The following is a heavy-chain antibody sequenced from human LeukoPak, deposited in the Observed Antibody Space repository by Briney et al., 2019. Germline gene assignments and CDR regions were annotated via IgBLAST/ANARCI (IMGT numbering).Heavy chain of an antibody. CDR1: GFTFSSYG. CDR3: ARQTNQLNFDY. Sequence: PGGSLRLSCAASGFTFSSYGMHWVRQAPGKGLEWVAVVWYDGSNKYYADSVKGRFTISRDNSVNTLYLQMSSLRAEDTAVYYCARQTNQLNFDYWGQGTLVTVSS. CDR2: VWYDGSNK. V-gene: IGHV3-33*01. J-gene: IGHJ4*02. D-gene: IGHD1-1*01.